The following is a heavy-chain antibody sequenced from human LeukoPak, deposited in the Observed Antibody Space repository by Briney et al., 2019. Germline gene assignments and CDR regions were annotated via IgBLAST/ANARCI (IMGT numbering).Heavy chain of an antibody. D-gene: IGHD3-16*02. CDR3: AREGQDDYVWGSYRYPRDY. Sequence: ASVKVSCKTSGDKITNHGISWVRQAPGQGLEWMGWISGYRGNTKYGQKFQGRVTLTTDTSTNVANMELRSLRSDDTAVYYCAREGQDDYVWGSYRYPRDYWGQGTLVTVSS. V-gene: IGHV1-18*01. CDR2: ISGYRGNT. CDR1: GDKITNHG. J-gene: IGHJ4*02.